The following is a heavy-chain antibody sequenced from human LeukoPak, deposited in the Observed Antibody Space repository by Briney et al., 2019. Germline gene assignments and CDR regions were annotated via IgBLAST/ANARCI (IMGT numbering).Heavy chain of an antibody. CDR1: GFTFSSYS. J-gene: IGHJ4*02. V-gene: IGHV3-48*04. CDR2: ISSSSSTI. D-gene: IGHD6-13*01. CDR3: AKDPYSSSLDY. Sequence: GGSLRLSCAASGFTFSSYSMNWVRQAPGKGLEWVSYISSSSSTIYYADSVKGRFTISRDNAKNSLYLQMNSLRAEDTAVYYCAKDPYSSSLDYWGQGTLVTVSS.